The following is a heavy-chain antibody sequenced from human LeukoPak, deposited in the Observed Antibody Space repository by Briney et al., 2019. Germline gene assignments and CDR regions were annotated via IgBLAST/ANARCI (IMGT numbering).Heavy chain of an antibody. CDR3: ARAGFSYGTGYYFDY. Sequence: SETLSLSCAVSGGSISSTPYFWGWIRQPPGKGLEWIGYIYFTGSTYYNPSLKSRVTMSVDTSKNQFSLRLSSVTAADTAVYYCARAGFSYGTGYYFDYWGQGALVTVSS. V-gene: IGHV4-61*05. D-gene: IGHD3-16*01. CDR2: IYFTGST. CDR1: GGSISSTPYF. J-gene: IGHJ4*02.